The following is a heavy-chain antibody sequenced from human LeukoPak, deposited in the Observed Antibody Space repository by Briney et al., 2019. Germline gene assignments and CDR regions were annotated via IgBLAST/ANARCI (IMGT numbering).Heavy chain of an antibody. D-gene: IGHD6-19*01. CDR1: GGSLNSYY. J-gene: IGHJ4*02. V-gene: IGHV4-59*01. CDR3: ARDRSRYSSRYFDF. CDR2: IFYTGTT. Sequence: PSDPLSLTCTVSGGSLNSYYWSWLRQPPGKGREWMGYIFYTGTTNYNPSLKSRVTISVDSSKNQFSLKMTSVTAADTAVYYCARDRSRYSSRYFDFWGQGTLVTVSS.